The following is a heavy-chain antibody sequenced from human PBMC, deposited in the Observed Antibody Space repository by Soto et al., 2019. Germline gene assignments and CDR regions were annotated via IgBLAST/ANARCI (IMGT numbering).Heavy chain of an antibody. CDR2: IIPIFGTA. Sequence: VQLVQSGAEVKKPGSSVKVSCKASGGTFSSYAISWVRQAPGQGLEWMGGIIPIFGTANYAQKFQGRVTITADESTSTAYMELSSLRSEDTAVYYCARVEHYDILTGPVNNWFDPWGQGTLVTVSS. V-gene: IGHV1-69*01. J-gene: IGHJ5*02. CDR3: ARVEHYDILTGPVNNWFDP. CDR1: GGTFSSYA. D-gene: IGHD3-9*01.